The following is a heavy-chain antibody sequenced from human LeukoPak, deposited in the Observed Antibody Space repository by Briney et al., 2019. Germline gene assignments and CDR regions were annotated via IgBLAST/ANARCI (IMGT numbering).Heavy chain of an antibody. D-gene: IGHD5-18*01. J-gene: IGHJ4*02. Sequence: PSGTLSLTCTVSGYSISSTYYGGWIRQPPGKGLEWIATISHSGSTYYNPSLRSRVTISVDTSKNQFSLKLSSVTAADTAVYYCTRVNTPVATFDYWGQGTLVTVSS. CDR2: ISHSGST. CDR1: GYSISSTYY. V-gene: IGHV4-38-2*02. CDR3: TRVNTPVATFDY.